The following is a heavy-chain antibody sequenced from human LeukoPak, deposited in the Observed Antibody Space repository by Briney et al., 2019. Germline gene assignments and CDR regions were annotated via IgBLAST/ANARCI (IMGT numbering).Heavy chain of an antibody. D-gene: IGHD6-19*01. CDR2: ISGSGGST. Sequence: AGGSLRLSCAASGFTFSSYAMSWVRQAPGKGLEWVSAISGSGGSTYYADSVKGRFTISRDNSKNTLYLQMNSLRVEDTAVYFCGRVAHWLGGLDVWGKGTTVTVSS. V-gene: IGHV3-23*01. CDR3: GRVAHWLGGLDV. J-gene: IGHJ6*04. CDR1: GFTFSSYA.